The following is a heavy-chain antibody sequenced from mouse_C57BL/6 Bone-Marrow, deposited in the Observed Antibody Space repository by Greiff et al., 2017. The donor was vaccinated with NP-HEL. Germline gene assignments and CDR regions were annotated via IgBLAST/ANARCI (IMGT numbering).Heavy chain of an antibody. CDR2: ISNGGGST. V-gene: IGHV5-12*01. D-gene: IGHD2-4*01. J-gene: IGHJ2*01. Sequence: EVHLVESGGGLVQPGGSLKLSCAASGFTFSDYYMYWVRQTPEKRLEWVAYISNGGGSTYYPDTVKGRFTISRDNAKNPLYLQMSRLKSEDTAMYYCARQRYDYAFDYWGHGTTLTVSS. CDR3: ARQRYDYAFDY. CDR1: GFTFSDYY.